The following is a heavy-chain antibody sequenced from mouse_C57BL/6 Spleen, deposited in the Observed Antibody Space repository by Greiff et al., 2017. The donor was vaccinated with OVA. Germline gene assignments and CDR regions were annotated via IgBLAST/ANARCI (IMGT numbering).Heavy chain of an antibody. V-gene: IGHV7-3*01. CDR1: GFTFTDYY. CDR2: IRNKANGYTT. D-gene: IGHD1-2*01. J-gene: IGHJ2*01. CDR3: ASHYGLYYFDY. Sequence: EVKVEESGGGLVQPGGSLSLSCAASGFTFTDYYMSWVRQPPGKALEWLGFIRNKANGYTTEYSASVKGRFTISRDNSQSILYLQMNALRAEDSATYYCASHYGLYYFDYWGQGTTLTVSS.